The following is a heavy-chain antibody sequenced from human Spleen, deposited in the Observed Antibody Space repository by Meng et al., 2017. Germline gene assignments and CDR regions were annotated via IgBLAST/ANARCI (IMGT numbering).Heavy chain of an antibody. J-gene: IGHJ4*02. CDR3: GWFGEPEQDY. CDR1: GGTFGTYA. V-gene: IGHV1-69*05. CDR2: IIPIFDTT. D-gene: IGHD3-10*01. Sequence: SVKVSCKASGGTFGTYAISWVRQAPGQGLEWMGGIIPIFDTTNYAQKFQGRVTITTDESTSTAYMELSSLRSEDTAVYYCGWFGEPEQDYWGQGTLVTVSS.